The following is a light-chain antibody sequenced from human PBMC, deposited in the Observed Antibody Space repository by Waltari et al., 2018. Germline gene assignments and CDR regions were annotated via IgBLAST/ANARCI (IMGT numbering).Light chain of an antibody. CDR3: QHGYGTPMYS. V-gene: IGKV1-39*01. CDR1: ENVNNY. CDR2: KAS. J-gene: IGKJ2*03. Sequence: DIQMPQSPSSLSASVGDRVTITCRASENVNNYLNWYQQKPGKAPKLLIYKASTLQSGVPSRFSGSGSGTDYTFTISSLQSEDVATYYCQHGYGTPMYSFGQGTKVEIK.